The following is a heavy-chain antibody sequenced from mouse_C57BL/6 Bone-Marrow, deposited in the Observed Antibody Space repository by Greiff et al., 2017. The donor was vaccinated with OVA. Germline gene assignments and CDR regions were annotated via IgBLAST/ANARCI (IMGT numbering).Heavy chain of an antibody. V-gene: IGHV14-2*01. CDR3: ARSGTTVVATD. CDR2: IDPEDGET. CDR1: GFNIKDYY. J-gene: IGHJ2*01. D-gene: IGHD1-1*01. Sequence: EVKLQESGAELVKPGASVKLSCTASGFNIKDYYMHWVKQRTEQGLEWIGRIDPEDGETKYAPQFQGKATIPADTSSNTAYLQLSSLTSEDTAVYYCARSGTTVVATDWGQGTTLTVSS.